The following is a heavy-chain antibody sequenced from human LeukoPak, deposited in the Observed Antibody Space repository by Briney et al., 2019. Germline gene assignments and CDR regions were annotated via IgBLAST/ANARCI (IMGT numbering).Heavy chain of an antibody. CDR1: GFTFSSYA. CDR2: ISGSGGST. Sequence: TGGSLRLSCAASGFTFSSYAMSWVRQAPGKGLEWVSAISGSGGSTYYADSVKGRFTISRDNSKNTLYLQMNSLRAEDTAVYYCADSSGYSQPFDYWGQGTLVTVSS. J-gene: IGHJ4*02. D-gene: IGHD3-22*01. V-gene: IGHV3-23*01. CDR3: ADSSGYSQPFDY.